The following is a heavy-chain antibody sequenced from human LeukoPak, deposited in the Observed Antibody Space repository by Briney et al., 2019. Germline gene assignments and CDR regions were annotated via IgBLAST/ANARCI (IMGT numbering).Heavy chain of an antibody. Sequence: GSLRLSCAASGFTFSSYAMSWVRQAPGKGLEWVSSISGSGGNTYYADSVKGRFTISRDNSKNSLYLQMDSLRAEDTAVYYCARGIEEWLYLYYWGQGALVTVAS. D-gene: IGHD3-3*01. CDR1: GFTFSSYA. CDR2: ISGSGGNT. J-gene: IGHJ4*02. CDR3: ARGIEEWLYLYY. V-gene: IGHV3-23*01.